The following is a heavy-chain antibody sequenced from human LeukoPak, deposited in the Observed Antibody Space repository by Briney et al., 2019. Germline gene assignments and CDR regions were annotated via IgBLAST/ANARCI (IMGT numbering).Heavy chain of an antibody. CDR2: ISGAGGST. CDR3: AKESGDDGSGYYEVFDY. V-gene: IGHV3-23*01. CDR1: GFTFSSYE. Sequence: GGSLRLSCATSGFTFSSYEMNWVRQAPGKGLEWVSVISGAGGSTNYADSVRGRFTISRDNSKNTLYLQMNSLRAEDTAVYYCAKESGDDGSGYYEVFDYWGQGTLVTVSS. D-gene: IGHD3-22*01. J-gene: IGHJ4*02.